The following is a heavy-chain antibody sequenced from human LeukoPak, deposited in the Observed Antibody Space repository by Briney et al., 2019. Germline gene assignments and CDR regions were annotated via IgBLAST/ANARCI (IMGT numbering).Heavy chain of an antibody. D-gene: IGHD3-10*02. CDR1: GGSISSYY. CDR2: IYTSGST. V-gene: IGHV4-4*07. J-gene: IGHJ5*02. CDR3: AREARGSIWSGNWFDP. Sequence: SETLSLTCTVSGGSISSYYWSWIRQPAGKGLEWIGRIYTSGSTNYNPSLKSRVTMSVDTSKNQFSLKLSSVTAADTAVYYCAREARGSIWSGNWFDPWGQGTLVTVSS.